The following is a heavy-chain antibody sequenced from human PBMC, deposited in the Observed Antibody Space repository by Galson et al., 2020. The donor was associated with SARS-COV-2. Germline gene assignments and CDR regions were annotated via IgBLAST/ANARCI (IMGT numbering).Heavy chain of an antibody. CDR3: ARESGGHRNFDY. V-gene: IGHV3-74*01. CDR2: IDSDGRTT. J-gene: IGHJ4*02. Sequence: GESLKISCTVSGFTLSSYWMHWVRQAPGKGLVWVSHIDSDGRTTTYADSVKGRFTISRDNAKNTIYMQINSLRADDTAVYYCARESGGHRNFDYWGQGTLVTVSS. D-gene: IGHD2-15*01. CDR1: GFTLSSYW.